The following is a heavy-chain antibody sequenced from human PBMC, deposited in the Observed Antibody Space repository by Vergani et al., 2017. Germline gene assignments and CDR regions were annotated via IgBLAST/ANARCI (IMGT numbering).Heavy chain of an antibody. V-gene: IGHV3-33*01. D-gene: IGHD2-2*02. CDR3: ASGSDCSSTSCYTWFDP. J-gene: IGHJ5*02. CDR2: IWYDGSNK. CDR1: GFTFSSYG. Sequence: QVQLVESGGGVVQPGRSLRLSCAASGFTFSSYGMHWVRQAPGKGLEWVAVIWYDGSNKYYADSVKGRFTISRDNSKNTLYLQRKSLRAEDTAVYYCASGSDCSSTSCYTWFDPWGQGSLVTVSS.